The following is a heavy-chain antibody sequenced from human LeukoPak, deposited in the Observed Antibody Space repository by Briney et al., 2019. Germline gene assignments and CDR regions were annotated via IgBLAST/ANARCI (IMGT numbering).Heavy chain of an antibody. J-gene: IGHJ5*02. CDR1: GFTFSSYA. V-gene: IGHV3-23*01. CDR3: AKDGGRGYSYGYFWFDP. CDR2: ISGSGGST. Sequence: PGGSLRLSCAASGFTFSSYAMSWVRQAPGKGLEWVTAISGSGGSTYYADSVKGRLTISRDNSKYTLYLQMNSLRAEDTAVYYCAKDGGRGYSYGYFWFDPWGQGTLVTVSS. D-gene: IGHD5-18*01.